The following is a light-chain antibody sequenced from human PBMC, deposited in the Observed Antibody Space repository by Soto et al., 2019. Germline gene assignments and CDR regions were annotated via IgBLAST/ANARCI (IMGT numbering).Light chain of an antibody. J-gene: IGLJ2*01. CDR2: LNNDGSH. Sequence: QSVLTQSPSASASLGASVKLTCTLSSGHSNYAIAWHQQQPEKGPRYLMKLNNDGSHSKGDGIPDRFSGSSSGAERYLTIPSLQSEDESDYYCQTWDTGIPVVFGGGTKLTVL. CDR1: SGHSNYA. V-gene: IGLV4-69*01. CDR3: QTWDTGIPVV.